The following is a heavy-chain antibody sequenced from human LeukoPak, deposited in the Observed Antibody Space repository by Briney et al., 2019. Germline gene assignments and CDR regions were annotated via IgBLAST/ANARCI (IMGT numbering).Heavy chain of an antibody. D-gene: IGHD3-22*01. Sequence: GGSLRLSCAASGFTFSSYAMHWVRQAPGKGLEYVSAISSNGGSTYYANSVKGRFTISRDNSKNTLYLQMGSLRAEDMAVYYCARGYYDNSGYYEGYYFDYWGQGTLVTVSS. J-gene: IGHJ4*02. CDR2: ISSNGGST. V-gene: IGHV3-64*01. CDR3: ARGYYDNSGYYEGYYFDY. CDR1: GFTFSSYA.